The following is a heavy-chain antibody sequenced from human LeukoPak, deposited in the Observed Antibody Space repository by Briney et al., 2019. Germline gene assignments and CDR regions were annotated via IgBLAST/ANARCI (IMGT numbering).Heavy chain of an antibody. V-gene: IGHV6-1*01. CDR2: TYYRSKWFT. CDR3: ARSTGNIDY. CDR1: GDSVSSKGAA. D-gene: IGHD3-10*01. Sequence: SQTLSLTCAISGDSVSSKGAAWNWIRQSPSRGLEWLGRTYYRSKWFTGYAMSVRSRITISPDTSKNQFSLHLNSVTPEDTAVYYCARSTGNIDYWGQGTLVTVSS. J-gene: IGHJ4*02.